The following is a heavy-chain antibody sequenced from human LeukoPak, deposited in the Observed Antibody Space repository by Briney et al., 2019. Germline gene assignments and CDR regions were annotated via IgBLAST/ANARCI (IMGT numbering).Heavy chain of an antibody. V-gene: IGHV4-61*05. CDR3: ARLGRGWFFDY. D-gene: IGHD6-19*01. CDR1: GGSISSSSYY. Sequence: SETLSLTCTVSGGSISSSSYYWSWIRQPPGKGLEWIGYIYYSGSTNYNPSLKSRVTISVDTSKNQFSLKLSSVTAADTAVYYCARLGRGWFFDYWGQGTLVTVSS. CDR2: IYYSGST. J-gene: IGHJ4*02.